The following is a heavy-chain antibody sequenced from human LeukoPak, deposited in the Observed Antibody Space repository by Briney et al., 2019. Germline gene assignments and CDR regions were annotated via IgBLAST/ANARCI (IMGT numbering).Heavy chain of an antibody. J-gene: IGHJ3*02. D-gene: IGHD3-22*01. Sequence: PSETLSLTCTVSGGSISSYYWSWIRQPPGKGLEWIGYIYYSGNTNYNPSLKSRVTISVDTSKNQFSLKLSSVTAADTAVYYCARQDSSGYIDAFDIWGQGTMVTVFS. CDR3: ARQDSSGYIDAFDI. V-gene: IGHV4-59*01. CDR1: GGSISSYY. CDR2: IYYSGNT.